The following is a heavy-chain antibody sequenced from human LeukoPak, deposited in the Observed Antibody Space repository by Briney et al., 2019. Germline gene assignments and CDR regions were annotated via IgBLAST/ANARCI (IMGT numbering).Heavy chain of an antibody. CDR1: GFTFSSYG. CDR2: IWYDGSNK. CDR3: AREYYDSSGQFAY. J-gene: IGHJ4*02. Sequence: GRSLRLSCAASGFTFSSYGMHWVRQAPGKGLEWVAVIWYDGSNKYYADSVKGRFTISRDNSKNTLYLQMNSLRAEDTAVYYCAREYYDSSGQFAYWGQGTLVTVSP. V-gene: IGHV3-33*01. D-gene: IGHD3-22*01.